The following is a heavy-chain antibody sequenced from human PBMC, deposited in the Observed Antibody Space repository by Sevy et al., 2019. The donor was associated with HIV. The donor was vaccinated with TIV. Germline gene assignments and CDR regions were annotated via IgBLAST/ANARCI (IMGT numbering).Heavy chain of an antibody. D-gene: IGHD3-3*01. CDR2: INWNSGNI. Sequence: GGSLRLSCAASGFTFEDYAMHWVRQAPGKGLEWVSGINWNSGNIAYAGSVKGRFTISRDNAKNSLYLQINSLGPADTALYYCAKGAEGTDYWRFFFPDFWGQGTLVTVSS. CDR1: GFTFEDYA. CDR3: AKGAEGTDYWRFFFPDF. V-gene: IGHV3-9*01. J-gene: IGHJ4*02.